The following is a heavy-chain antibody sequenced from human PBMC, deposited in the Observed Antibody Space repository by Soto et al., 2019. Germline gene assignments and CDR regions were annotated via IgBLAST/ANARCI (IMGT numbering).Heavy chain of an antibody. CDR2: ISYKGGYM. CDR3: ARPKGGAFDI. J-gene: IGHJ3*02. Sequence: GGSLRLSCAASGISFSSYTMHWVRQAPGKGLEWVSSISYKGGYMFYADSVKGRFTVSRDNAQKSLFLQMNSLRVEDTAVYYCARPKGGAFDIWGQGTMVTVSS. V-gene: IGHV3-21*01. D-gene: IGHD3-16*01. CDR1: GISFSSYT.